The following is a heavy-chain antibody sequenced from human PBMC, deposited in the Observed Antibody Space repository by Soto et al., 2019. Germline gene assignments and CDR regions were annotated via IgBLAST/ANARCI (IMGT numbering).Heavy chain of an antibody. Sequence: GASVKVSCKASGYTFTSFDINWVRQATGQGLEWMGWMNPNSGNTGYAQKFQGRVSMTRNTSINTAYMELSSLGSEDTAVYFCTVPSVGTRISHWFDPWGQGSLVTVSS. J-gene: IGHJ5*02. CDR2: MNPNSGNT. D-gene: IGHD1-26*01. V-gene: IGHV1-8*01. CDR3: TVPSVGTRISHWFDP. CDR1: GYTFTSFD.